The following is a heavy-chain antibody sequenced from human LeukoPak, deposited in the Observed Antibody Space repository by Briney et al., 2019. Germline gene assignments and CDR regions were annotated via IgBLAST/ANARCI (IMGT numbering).Heavy chain of an antibody. CDR3: ARSVGYCSSTSCFSWFDP. Sequence: GASVKVSCKASGYTFTSYDINWVRQATGQGLEWMGWMNPNSGNTGYAQKFQGRVTTTRNTSISTAYMELSSLRSEDTAVYYCARSVGYCSSTSCFSWFDPWGQGTLVTVSS. CDR2: MNPNSGNT. J-gene: IGHJ5*02. CDR1: GYTFTSYD. D-gene: IGHD2-2*01. V-gene: IGHV1-8*01.